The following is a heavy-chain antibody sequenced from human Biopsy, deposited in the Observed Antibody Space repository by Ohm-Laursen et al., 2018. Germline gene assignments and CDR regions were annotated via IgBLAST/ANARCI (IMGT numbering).Heavy chain of an antibody. D-gene: IGHD1-26*01. CDR3: ARHAPSYSGSYWRYFDL. V-gene: IGHV4-59*08. J-gene: IGHJ2*01. Sequence: PGTLSLTCTVSRDSISNYYWTWIRQSPGKGLEWIGYIYYTGSTNYNPSLKSRVTISVDTSMNHLSLRLTSVTAADTAVYYCARHAPSYSGSYWRYFDLWGRGTLVTVSS. CDR2: IYYTGST. CDR1: RDSISNYY.